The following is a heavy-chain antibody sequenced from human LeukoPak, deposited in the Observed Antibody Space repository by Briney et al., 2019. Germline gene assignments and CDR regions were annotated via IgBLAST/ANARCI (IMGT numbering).Heavy chain of an antibody. D-gene: IGHD1-26*01. CDR3: AKPTRGGGGSFLIDH. CDR2: IWYDASDK. CDR1: GSTFSDYA. V-gene: IGHV3-33*06. Sequence: GSLRLSCATSGSTFSDYAMHWVRQAPGKVLEWVPVIWYDASDKYYGDSVKGRFTISRDNSKNTLYLEMDSLRVEDTAVYFCAKPTRGGGGSFLIDHWGQGTLVTVSS. J-gene: IGHJ4*02.